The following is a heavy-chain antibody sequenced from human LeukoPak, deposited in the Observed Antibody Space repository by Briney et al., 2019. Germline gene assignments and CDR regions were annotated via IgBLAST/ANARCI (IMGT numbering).Heavy chain of an antibody. CDR1: GFTSSDYY. CDR2: ISSSGSTI. D-gene: IGHD4-17*01. J-gene: IGHJ4*02. Sequence: RGTLSLSCAVSGFTSSDYYMSWIRRSPGTGVEGVSYISSSGSTIYYADSVKGRFTISRDNAKNSLFLQMNSLRAEDTAVYYCARDLRYGDYSLDYWGQGTLVTVSS. CDR3: ARDLRYGDYSLDY. V-gene: IGHV3-11*01.